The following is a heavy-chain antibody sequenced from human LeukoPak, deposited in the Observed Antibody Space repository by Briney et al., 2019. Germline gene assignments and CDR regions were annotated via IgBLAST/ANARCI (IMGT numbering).Heavy chain of an antibody. J-gene: IGHJ6*02. CDR2: INPNSGGT. D-gene: IGHD3-9*01. Sequence: ASVKVSCKASGYTLTGYYMHWVRQAPGQGLEWMGWINPNSGGTNYAQKFQGWVTMTRDTSISTAYMELSSLRSDDTAVYYCARGEDFLTGYARIYYGMDVWGQGTTVTVSS. V-gene: IGHV1-2*04. CDR3: ARGEDFLTGYARIYYGMDV. CDR1: GYTLTGYY.